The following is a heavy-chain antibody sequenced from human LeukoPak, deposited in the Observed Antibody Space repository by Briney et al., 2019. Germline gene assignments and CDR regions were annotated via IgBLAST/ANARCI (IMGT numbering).Heavy chain of an antibody. CDR2: IYHSGST. J-gene: IGHJ4*02. CDR1: GGSISSGGYS. V-gene: IGHV4-30-2*01. D-gene: IGHD3-9*01. CDR3: ARGGYDILTGYYPFDY. Sequence: SQTLSLTCAVSGGSISSGGYSWSWIRQPPGKGLEWIGYIYHSGSTYYNPSLKSRVTISVDRSKNQFSLKLSSVTAADTAVYYCARGGYDILTGYYPFDYWGQGTLVTVSS.